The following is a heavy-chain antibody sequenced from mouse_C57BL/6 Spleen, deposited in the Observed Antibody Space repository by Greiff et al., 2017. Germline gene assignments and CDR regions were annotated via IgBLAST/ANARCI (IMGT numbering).Heavy chain of an antibody. CDR2: IDPSDSVT. CDR3: ARCYGSSYGLYFDY. V-gene: IGHV1-52*01. D-gene: IGHD1-1*01. J-gene: IGHJ2*01. CDR1: GYTFTSYW. Sequence: QVQLQQPGAELVRPGSSVKLSCKASGYTFTSYWMHWVKQRPIQGLEWIGNIDPSDSVTHYNQKFKDKATLTVDKSSSTAYMQLSSLTSEVSAVHYCARCYGSSYGLYFDYWGQGTTLTVSS.